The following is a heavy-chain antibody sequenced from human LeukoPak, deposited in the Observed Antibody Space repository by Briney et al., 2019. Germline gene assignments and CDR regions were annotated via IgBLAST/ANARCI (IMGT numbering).Heavy chain of an antibody. CDR2: ISSSGST. CDR3: ARRLQSHYGMDV. Sequence: SETLSLTCAVYGGSFSGYYWSWIRQPPGKGLEWIGYISSSGSTKYNPSLKSRVTISVDTSKNQFSLKLSSVTAADTAVYYCARRLQSHYGMDVWGQGTTVTVSS. V-gene: IGHV4-59*08. CDR1: GGSFSGYY. J-gene: IGHJ6*02.